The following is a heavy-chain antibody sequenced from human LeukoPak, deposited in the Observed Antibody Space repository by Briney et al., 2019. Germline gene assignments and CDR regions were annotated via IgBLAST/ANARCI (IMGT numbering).Heavy chain of an antibody. CDR1: GYSFTNYW. CDR3: ARHRGYYNLDFDL. J-gene: IGHJ2*01. CDR2: IYPGDSDT. Sequence: GESLKISCKGSGYSFTNYWIGWVRQMPGKGLEWMVIIYPGDSDTRYGPSFQGQVTISADKSISTAYLQWSSLKASDTAMYYCARHRGYYNLDFDLWGRGTLVTVSS. V-gene: IGHV5-51*01. D-gene: IGHD5-24*01.